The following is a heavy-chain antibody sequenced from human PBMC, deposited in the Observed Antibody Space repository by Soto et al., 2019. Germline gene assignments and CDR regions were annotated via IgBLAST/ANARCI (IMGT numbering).Heavy chain of an antibody. J-gene: IGHJ4*02. CDR3: TANYGFDF. CDR1: GFIFSDSA. V-gene: IGHV3-73*02. Sequence: EVQLVESGGGLVQPGGSLKLSCAASGFIFSDSAMHWVRQVSGKGLEWVGRIRSKANSYATEYAVSVEGRLTISRDDAKDAAYLQMTSLKTEDTAVYYGTANYGFDFWGQGTLVTVSS. D-gene: IGHD4-17*01. CDR2: IRSKANSYAT.